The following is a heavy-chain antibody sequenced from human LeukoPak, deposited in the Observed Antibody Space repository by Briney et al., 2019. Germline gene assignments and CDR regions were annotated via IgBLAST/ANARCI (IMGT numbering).Heavy chain of an antibody. D-gene: IGHD1-14*01. CDR1: GFTFRGYG. CDR2: IAYDGSRA. Sequence: GRSLRLSCAGSGFTFRGYGMHWFRQTPGKGLEEVAVIAYDGSRAFYADSVKGRFTISRDNSKNTMSVQMDDLRAEDTAVYYCTRYNNDHFDYWGQGNLVTVSS. V-gene: IGHV3-33*01. J-gene: IGHJ4*02. CDR3: TRYNNDHFDY.